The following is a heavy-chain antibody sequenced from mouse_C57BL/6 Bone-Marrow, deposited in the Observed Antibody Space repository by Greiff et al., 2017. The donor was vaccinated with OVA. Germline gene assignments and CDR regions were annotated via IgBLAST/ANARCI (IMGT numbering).Heavy chain of an antibody. CDR2: INPSSGYT. CDR3: ARIIYYYYDPYGDY. Sequence: QVQLQQSGAELARPGASVKMSCKASGYTFTSYTMHWVKQRPGQGLEWIGYINPSSGYTKYNQKFKDKATLTADKSSGTAYMQLSSLTSEDSAVYYCARIIYYYYDPYGDYWGQGTTLTVSS. V-gene: IGHV1-4*01. CDR1: GYTFTSYT. J-gene: IGHJ2*01. D-gene: IGHD2-4*01.